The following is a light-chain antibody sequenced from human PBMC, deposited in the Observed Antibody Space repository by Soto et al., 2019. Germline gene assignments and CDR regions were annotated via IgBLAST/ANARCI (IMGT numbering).Light chain of an antibody. J-gene: IGKJ1*01. CDR2: DAS. Sequence: EIVMTQSPATLSVSPGESATLSCRASQRISRNLAWYQQKPGQAPRLLIYDASTRATAIPARFSGSGSETEFTLTISSLQSEDSAVYYCQQYNNGPPWTFGQGTKVEIK. CDR3: QQYNNGPPWT. CDR1: QRISRN. V-gene: IGKV3-15*01.